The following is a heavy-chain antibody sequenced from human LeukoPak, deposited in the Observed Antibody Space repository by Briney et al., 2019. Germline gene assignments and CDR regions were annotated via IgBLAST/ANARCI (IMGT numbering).Heavy chain of an antibody. V-gene: IGHV3-74*01. CDR3: AKDAYYDFWSGYPPHY. J-gene: IGHJ4*02. Sequence: GGSLRLSCAASGFTFSKYWMLWVRQAPGKGLESVSRINTDGTVTTYADSVKGRFTISRDNSKNTLYLQMNSLRAEDTAVYYCAKDAYYDFWSGYPPHYWGQGTLVTVSS. CDR2: INTDGTVT. D-gene: IGHD3-3*01. CDR1: GFTFSKYW.